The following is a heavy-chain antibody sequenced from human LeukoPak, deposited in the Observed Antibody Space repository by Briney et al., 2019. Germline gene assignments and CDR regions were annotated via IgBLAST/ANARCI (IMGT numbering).Heavy chain of an antibody. CDR3: ARAEVVGAHLRSGYFQH. D-gene: IGHD1-26*01. Sequence: SETLSLTCAVYGGSFSGYYWSWIRQPPVKGLEWIGEINHSGSTNYNPSLKSRVTISVDTSKNQFSLNVSSVTAADTAVYYCARAEVVGAHLRSGYFQHWGQGTLVIVSS. CDR2: INHSGST. V-gene: IGHV4-34*01. J-gene: IGHJ1*01. CDR1: GGSFSGYY.